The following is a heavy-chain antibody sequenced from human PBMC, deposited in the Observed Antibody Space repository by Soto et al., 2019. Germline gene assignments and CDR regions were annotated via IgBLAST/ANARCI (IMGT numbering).Heavy chain of an antibody. CDR3: ASPNGGYDSDDAFDI. J-gene: IGHJ3*02. V-gene: IGHV1-8*01. D-gene: IGHD5-12*01. CDR2: MNPNSGNT. CDR1: GYTFTSYD. Sequence: GASLKVSCKSSGYTFTSYDINWVRQATGQGLEWMGWMNPNSGNTGYAQKFQGRVTMTRNTSISTAYMELSSLRSEDTAVYYCASPNGGYDSDDAFDIWGQGTMVTVSS.